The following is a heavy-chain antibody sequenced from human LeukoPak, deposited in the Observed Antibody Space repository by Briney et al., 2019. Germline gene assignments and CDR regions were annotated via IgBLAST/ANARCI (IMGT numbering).Heavy chain of an antibody. CDR3: ARDCYSDFWSSYDRCFDY. V-gene: IGHV4-39*07. CDR1: VGSISSSSYY. CDR2: IFHSVRT. J-gene: IGHJ4*02. D-gene: IGHD3-3*01. Sequence: PSETLSLTCTVSVGSISSSSYYWGWIRQPPGKGLEWIGNIFHSVRTYYNPSLTSRATMSVDTSKNQFSLNVISVTAADTAVYYCARDCYSDFWSSYDRCFDYWGQGTLVTVSS.